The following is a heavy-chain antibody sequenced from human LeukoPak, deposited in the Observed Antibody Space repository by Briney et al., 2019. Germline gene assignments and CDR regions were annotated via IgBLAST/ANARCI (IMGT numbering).Heavy chain of an antibody. CDR2: IIPILGIA. V-gene: IGHV1-69*04. J-gene: IGHJ5*02. CDR3: ARYCSGGRCSTDENWFDP. Sequence: GASVKVSCKVSGGTFSSYAISWVRQAPGQGLEWMGRIIPILGIANYAQKFQGRVTITADKSTSTAYMELSSLRSEDTAVYYCARYCSGGRCSTDENWFDPWGQGTLVTVSS. CDR1: GGTFSSYA. D-gene: IGHD2-15*01.